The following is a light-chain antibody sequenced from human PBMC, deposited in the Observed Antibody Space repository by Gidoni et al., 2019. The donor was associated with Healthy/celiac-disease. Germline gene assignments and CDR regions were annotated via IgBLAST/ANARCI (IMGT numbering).Light chain of an antibody. V-gene: IGKV3-20*01. CDR3: PQYGSPRT. CDR2: GAS. Sequence: EIVLTQSPGTLSWSPGERATLSGRASQSVSSSDLATYQQKPGQAPRLLIYGASSRATGIPDRFSVSGSGTDFTLTIIRPEPVDFSVYYCPQYGSPRTFGQGTKVEIK. J-gene: IGKJ1*01. CDR1: QSVSSSD.